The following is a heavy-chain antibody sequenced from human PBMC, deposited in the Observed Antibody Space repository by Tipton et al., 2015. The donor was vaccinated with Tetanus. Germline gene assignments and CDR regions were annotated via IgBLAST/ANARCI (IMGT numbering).Heavy chain of an antibody. Sequence: QSGPEVKKPGASVKVSCKASGYTFTSYGISWVRQAPGQGLEWMGWISAYNGNTNYAQKLQGRVTMTRDTSTSTVYMELNSLKSEDTAVYFCARDRSVAGTLDYWGQGTLVTVSS. CDR1: GYTFTSYG. D-gene: IGHD6-19*01. V-gene: IGHV1-18*01. J-gene: IGHJ4*02. CDR2: ISAYNGNT. CDR3: ARDRSVAGTLDY.